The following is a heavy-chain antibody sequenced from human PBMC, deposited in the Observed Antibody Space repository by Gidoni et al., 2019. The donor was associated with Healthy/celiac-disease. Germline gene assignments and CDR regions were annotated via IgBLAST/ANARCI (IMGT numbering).Heavy chain of an antibody. CDR2: ININTGKP. CDR3: ARDQGGSYSSVIGYYYGMDV. CDR1: GSLSTSNA. D-gene: IGHD1-26*01. V-gene: IGHV7-4-1*02. Sequence: HVQLVQSGTELKKPWPSEKVTYKASGSLSTSNARNWVRQAPGQGLDWMGWININTGKPTYAQGFTGLFVFSLDSSVSTAYLQISSLTAEDTAVYYCARDQGGSYSSVIGYYYGMDVWGQGTTVTVSS. J-gene: IGHJ6*02.